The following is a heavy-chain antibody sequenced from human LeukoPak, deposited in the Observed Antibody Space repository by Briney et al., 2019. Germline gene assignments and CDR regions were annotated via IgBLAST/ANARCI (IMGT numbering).Heavy chain of an antibody. CDR3: AKRGPSTVTYNYYFDY. V-gene: IGHV3-23*01. CDR1: GFTFSSYA. J-gene: IGHJ4*02. D-gene: IGHD4-17*01. Sequence: GGSLRHSCAASGFTFSSYAMSWVRQAPGKGLEWVSAISGSGGSTYYADSVKGRFTISRDNSKNTLYLQMNSLRAEDTAVYYCAKRGPSTVTYNYYFDYWGQGTLVTVSS. CDR2: ISGSGGST.